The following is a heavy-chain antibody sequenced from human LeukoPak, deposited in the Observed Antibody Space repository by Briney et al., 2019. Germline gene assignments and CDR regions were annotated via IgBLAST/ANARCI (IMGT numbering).Heavy chain of an antibody. CDR2: IYYSGST. CDR3: ARVEYRYGSDTPFEY. Sequence: PSETLSLTCTVSSGSISSSSYYWGWIRQPPGKGLEWIGRIYYSGSTYYNPSLKSRVTISVDTSRNQFSLKLSSVPAADTAVYYCARVEYRYGSDTPFEYWGQGNLVTVSS. CDR1: SGSISSSSYY. D-gene: IGHD5-18*01. V-gene: IGHV4-39*01. J-gene: IGHJ4*02.